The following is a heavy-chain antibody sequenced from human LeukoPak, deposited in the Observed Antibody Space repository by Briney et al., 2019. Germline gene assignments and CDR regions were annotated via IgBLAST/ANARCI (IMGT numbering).Heavy chain of an antibody. CDR2: ISSSSTI. V-gene: IGHV3-48*04. CDR1: GFTFSSYS. CDR3: ARDLNWETY. D-gene: IGHD7-27*01. Sequence: QAGGSLRLSCAASGFTFSSYSMNWVRQAPGKGLEWVSYISSSSTIYYADSVKGRFTISRDNAKNSLYLQMNSLRAEDTAVYYCARDLNWETYWGQGTLVSVSS. J-gene: IGHJ4*02.